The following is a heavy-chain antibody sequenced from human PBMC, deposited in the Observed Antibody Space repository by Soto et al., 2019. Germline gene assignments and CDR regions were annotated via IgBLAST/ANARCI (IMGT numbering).Heavy chain of an antibody. CDR1: GFTFSGSA. V-gene: IGHV3-73*01. D-gene: IGHD2-15*01. Sequence: GGSRRLSCAASGFTFSGSAMHWVRQASGKGLGWVGRIRSKANSYATAYAASVKGRFAISRDNSKNTAYLQMNSLKTEDTAVYYCTRPGGHCSGGSCYSDSLYGMDVWGQGTTVTVSS. J-gene: IGHJ6*02. CDR3: TRPGGHCSGGSCYSDSLYGMDV. CDR2: IRSKANSYAT.